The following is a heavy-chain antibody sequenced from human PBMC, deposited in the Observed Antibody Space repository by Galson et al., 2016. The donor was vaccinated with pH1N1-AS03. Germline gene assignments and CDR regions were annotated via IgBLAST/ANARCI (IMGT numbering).Heavy chain of an antibody. CDR3: ARQVRDGYNDYFDY. CDR1: GYIFTSYW. CDR2: IYPGDSDT. Sequence: QSGAEVKKPGESLKISCKTSGYIFTSYWVAWVRHMPGKGLEWMGIIYPGDSDTRYSPSFQGQVTISADRSINTAYLRWSSLMASDTAIYYCARQVRDGYNDYFDYCGQGILVTVSS. V-gene: IGHV5-51*01. D-gene: IGHD5-24*01. J-gene: IGHJ4*02.